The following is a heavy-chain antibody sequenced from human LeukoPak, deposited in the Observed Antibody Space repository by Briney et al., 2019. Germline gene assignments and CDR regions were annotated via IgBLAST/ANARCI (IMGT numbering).Heavy chain of an antibody. CDR2: IYYSGTT. Sequence: KTSETLSLTCTVSGGSISSSSYYWGWIRQPPGKGLEWIGSIYYSGTTYYNPSLKSRVTISVDTSKNQFSLKLSSVTAADTAVYYCARLGDYGDPFDYWGQGTLVTVSS. D-gene: IGHD4/OR15-4a*01. CDR1: GGSISSSSYY. CDR3: ARLGDYGDPFDY. V-gene: IGHV4-39*01. J-gene: IGHJ4*02.